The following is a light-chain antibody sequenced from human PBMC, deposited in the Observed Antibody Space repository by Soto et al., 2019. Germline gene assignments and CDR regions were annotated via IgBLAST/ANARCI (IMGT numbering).Light chain of an antibody. J-gene: IGLJ1*01. CDR2: EVD. CDR3: CSYARSTTFV. CDR1: SSDIGSYNV. Sequence: QSVLTQPGSVSESPGQSITSSCTGTSSDIGSYNVVSWYQQHPGTAPKLMIYEVDKRPSGVSHRFSGSKSGNTTSLTISGLQSEDEADYYCCSYARSTTFVFGGGTKVTVL. V-gene: IGLV2-23*02.